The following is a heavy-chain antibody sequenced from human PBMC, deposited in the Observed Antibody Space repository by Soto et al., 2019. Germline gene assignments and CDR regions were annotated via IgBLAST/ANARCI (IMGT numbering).Heavy chain of an antibody. CDR2: ISYDGSNK. CDR1: GFTFSSYA. CDR3: ARDRLTVVTPHFDY. Sequence: PGGSLRLSCAASGFTFSSYAMHWVRQAPGKGLEWVAVISYDGSNKYYADSVKGRFTISRDNSKNTLYLQMNSLRAEDTAVYYCARDRLTVVTPHFDYWGQGTLVTVSS. V-gene: IGHV3-30-3*01. J-gene: IGHJ4*02. D-gene: IGHD2-21*02.